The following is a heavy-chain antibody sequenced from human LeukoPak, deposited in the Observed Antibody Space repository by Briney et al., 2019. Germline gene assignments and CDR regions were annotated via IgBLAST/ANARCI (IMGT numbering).Heavy chain of an antibody. Sequence: PGGSLRLSCAASGFTFNTYWMTWVRQAPGKGLEWVANIKEDGSEKVYVDSLKGRFTISRDNSKNTLYLQMNTLRAEDTAVYYCAKRDYDDSSGYYEYYFDDWGQGTLVTVSS. J-gene: IGHJ4*02. CDR1: GFTFNTYW. D-gene: IGHD3-22*01. CDR2: IKEDGSEK. CDR3: AKRDYDDSSGYYEYYFDD. V-gene: IGHV3-7*05.